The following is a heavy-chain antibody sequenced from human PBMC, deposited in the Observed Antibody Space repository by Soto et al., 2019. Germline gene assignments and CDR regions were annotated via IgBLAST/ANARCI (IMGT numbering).Heavy chain of an antibody. CDR2: IDPSDSQT. Sequence: GYSLKISCEGSGYSFAGYWITWVRQKPGKSLEWMGRIDPSDSQTYYSPSFRGHVTISVTKSITTVFLQWSSLRASDTALYYCARQIYDSDTGPNCQYCFDSWGRGTTVIVSS. D-gene: IGHD3-22*01. CDR3: ARQIYDSDTGPNCQYCFDS. CDR1: GYSFAGYW. V-gene: IGHV5-10-1*01. J-gene: IGHJ4*02.